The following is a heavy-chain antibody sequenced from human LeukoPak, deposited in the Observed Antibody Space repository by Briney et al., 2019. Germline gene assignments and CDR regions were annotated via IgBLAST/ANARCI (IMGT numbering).Heavy chain of an antibody. Sequence: PGGSLRLSCAASGFTFSSYWMSWVRQAPGKGLEWVANIKQDGSEKYYVDSVKGRFTISRDNAKNSLYLQMNSLRAEDTAVYYCARDRRIAARPGWFDPWGQGTLVTVSS. CDR1: GFTFSSYW. D-gene: IGHD6-6*01. CDR2: IKQDGSEK. J-gene: IGHJ5*02. CDR3: ARDRRIAARPGWFDP. V-gene: IGHV3-7*01.